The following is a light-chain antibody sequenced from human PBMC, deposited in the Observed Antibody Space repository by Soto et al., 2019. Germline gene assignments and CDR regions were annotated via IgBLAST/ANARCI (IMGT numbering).Light chain of an antibody. J-gene: IGLJ3*02. Sequence: QLVLTQSSSASASLGSSVKLTCTLSSGHSSYIIAWHQQQPGMAPRYLMKLEGSGSYNKGSGIPDRFSGSSSGADHYLTISNLQSEDEADYFCETWDSISWVFGGGTKLTVL. CDR3: ETWDSISWV. CDR1: SGHSSYI. CDR2: LEGSGSY. V-gene: IGLV4-60*03.